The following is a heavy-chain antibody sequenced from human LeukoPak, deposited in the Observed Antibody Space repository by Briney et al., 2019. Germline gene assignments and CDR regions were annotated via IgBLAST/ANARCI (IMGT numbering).Heavy chain of an antibody. CDR3: ARDVKTYTSGTYDY. CDR1: GFTFSNYN. Sequence: GGSLRLSCAASGFTFSNYNMNWVRQAPGKGLEWVSDINWIGGSTGYAESVKGRFTIFRDNAKNSLYLQMHSLRAEDTAFYYCARDVKTYTSGTYDYWGQGTLVTVSS. D-gene: IGHD3-10*01. CDR2: INWIGGST. V-gene: IGHV3-20*04. J-gene: IGHJ4*02.